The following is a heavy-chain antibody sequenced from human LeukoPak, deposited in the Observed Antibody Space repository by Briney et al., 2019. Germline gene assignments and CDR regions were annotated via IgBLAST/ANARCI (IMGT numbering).Heavy chain of an antibody. Sequence: PGGSLRLSCAASGFTFSSYSMNWVRQAPGKGLEWVSYISSSSSTIYYADSVKGRFTISRDNSKNTLYLQMNSLRAEDTAVYYCAKDLGYSYGPPGFDYWGQGTLVTVSS. V-gene: IGHV3-48*01. CDR1: GFTFSSYS. CDR3: AKDLGYSYGPPGFDY. D-gene: IGHD5-18*01. J-gene: IGHJ4*02. CDR2: ISSSSSTI.